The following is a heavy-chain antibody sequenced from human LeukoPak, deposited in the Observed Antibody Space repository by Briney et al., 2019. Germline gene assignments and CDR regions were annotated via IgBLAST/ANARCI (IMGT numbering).Heavy chain of an antibody. CDR3: VQEGPRGLAFDI. V-gene: IGHV3-23*01. J-gene: IGHJ3*02. CDR1: GVTFSSYV. CDR2: ISGSGGGT. Sequence: GGSLRRSCEASGVTFSSYVMSWVRQAPGKGPEWVSGISGSGGGTYYADSVKGRFAISRDKSKNTLYLQMNSLRAEDTAVYYCVQEGPRGLAFDIWGQGTKVTVSS.